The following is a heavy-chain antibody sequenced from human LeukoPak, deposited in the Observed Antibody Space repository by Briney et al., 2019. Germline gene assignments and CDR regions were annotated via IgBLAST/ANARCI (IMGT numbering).Heavy chain of an antibody. D-gene: IGHD2/OR15-2a*01. J-gene: IGHJ4*02. CDR2: IFSSSTYI. V-gene: IGHV3-21*03. CDR1: GFSFSSHG. Sequence: GGSLRLSCAGSGFSFSSHGMNWVRQAPGKGLEWVSFIFSSSTYIYYTDSVKGRFTISRDNARNSLYLQMDNLRAEDTGVYYCAGDFYDGFALDYWGQGTLVTVSS. CDR3: AGDFYDGFALDY.